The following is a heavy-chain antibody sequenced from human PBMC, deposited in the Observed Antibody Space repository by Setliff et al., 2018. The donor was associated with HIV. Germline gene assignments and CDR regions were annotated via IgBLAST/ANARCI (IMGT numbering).Heavy chain of an antibody. J-gene: IGHJ4*02. Sequence: GGSLRLSCAASGFTFSSAWMGWVRQAPAKGLEWVANISPDGSATYYVDSVKGRFTISRDNAKNSVYLEMNSLQTEDTALYYCVKGDCTSSSCELEFWGQGTLVTVSS. CDR3: VKGDCTSSSCELEF. D-gene: IGHD2-2*01. CDR1: GFTFSSAW. V-gene: IGHV3-7*03. CDR2: ISPDGSAT.